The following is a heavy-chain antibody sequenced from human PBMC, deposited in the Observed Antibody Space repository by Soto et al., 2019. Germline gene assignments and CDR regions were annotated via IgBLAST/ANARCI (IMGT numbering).Heavy chain of an antibody. D-gene: IGHD6-19*01. CDR2: ISYDGSNK. CDR3: VAGQYFFDY. J-gene: IGHJ4*02. CDR1: GFSFSSYG. Sequence: QVQLVESGGGVVQPGWSLRLSCAASGFSFSSYGMQWVRQAPGKGLEWVAVISYDGSNKYYADSVKDRFTISRDNSKKTLYLQMNSLRADDTAVYYCVAGQYFFDYCGQGTLVTVSS. V-gene: IGHV3-30*03.